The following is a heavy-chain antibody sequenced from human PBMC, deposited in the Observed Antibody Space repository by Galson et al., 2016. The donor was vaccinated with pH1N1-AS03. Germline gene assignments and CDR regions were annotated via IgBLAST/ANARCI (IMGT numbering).Heavy chain of an antibody. J-gene: IGHJ4*02. D-gene: IGHD4/OR15-4a*01. CDR2: ISAYSGNT. Sequence: SVKVSCKASGYTFTNFGVIWVRQAPGQGLEWVEWISAYSGNTNYAQSLQGRVSMTTDPSTNTVYMELTRLTSDDTAIYYCARDLRSDFGNNFVAGVQFGRYWGQGTLVTVSS. CDR1: GYTFTNFG. CDR3: ARDLRSDFGNNFVAGVQFGRY. V-gene: IGHV1-18*01.